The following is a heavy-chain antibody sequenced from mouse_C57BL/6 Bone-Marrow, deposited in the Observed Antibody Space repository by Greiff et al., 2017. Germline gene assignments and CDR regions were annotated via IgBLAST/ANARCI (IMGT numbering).Heavy chain of an antibody. CDR3: ARRDYYGSSYSDD. CDR1: GFTFSSYG. D-gene: IGHD1-1*01. V-gene: IGHV5-6*02. Sequence: EVKLVESGGDLVKPGGSLKLSCAASGFTFSSYGMSWVRQTPDKRLEWVATISSGGSYTYYPDSVKGRFTISRDNAKNTLYLQMSSLKSEDTAMYYCARRDYYGSSYSDDWGQGTTLTVSS. J-gene: IGHJ2*01. CDR2: ISSGGSYT.